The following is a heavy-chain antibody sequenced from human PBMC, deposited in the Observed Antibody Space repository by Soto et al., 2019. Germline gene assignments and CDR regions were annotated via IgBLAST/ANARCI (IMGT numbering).Heavy chain of an antibody. D-gene: IGHD3-3*01. CDR3: VRGPALRLLDNYYYYGMDV. CDR1: GYTFTSYY. V-gene: IGHV1-46*01. J-gene: IGHJ6*02. CDR2: INPSGGST. Sequence: QVQLVQSGAEVKKPGASVKVSCKASGYTFTSYYMHWVRQAPGQGLEWMGIINPSGGSTSYAQKLQGRVTMTRDTSTSTVYMELSSLRSEDTAVYYCVRGPALRLLDNYYYYGMDVWGQGTTVTVSS.